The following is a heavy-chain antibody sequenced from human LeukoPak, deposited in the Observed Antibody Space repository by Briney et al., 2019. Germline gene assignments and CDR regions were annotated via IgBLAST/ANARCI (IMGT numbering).Heavy chain of an antibody. Sequence: GGSLRLSCAASGFTFDDYGMSWVRQAPGKGLEWVSGINWNGGSTGYADSVKGRFTISRDNAKNSLYLQMNSLRAEDTALYYCARSPLPAALTYYYYMDVWGKGTTVTVSS. CDR3: ARSPLPAALTYYYYMDV. J-gene: IGHJ6*03. CDR1: GFTFDDYG. CDR2: INWNGGST. D-gene: IGHD2-2*01. V-gene: IGHV3-20*04.